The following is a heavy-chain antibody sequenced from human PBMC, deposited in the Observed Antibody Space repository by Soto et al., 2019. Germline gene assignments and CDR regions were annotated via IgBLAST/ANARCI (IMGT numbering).Heavy chain of an antibody. CDR1: GGSISSGGTGSY. D-gene: IGHD1-1*01. CDR3: ASGHDAYKVRY. CDR2: IYYPGNT. V-gene: IGHV4-31*03. J-gene: IGHJ4*02. Sequence: QVQLQESGPGLVKPSQTLSLPCTVSGGSISSGGTGSYWTWIRQLPGKGLEWTGYIYYPGNTYYNPSLKSRPTISIDTSENQFSLKLTSVTAADTAVYFCASGHDAYKVRYWGQGTLVTVSS.